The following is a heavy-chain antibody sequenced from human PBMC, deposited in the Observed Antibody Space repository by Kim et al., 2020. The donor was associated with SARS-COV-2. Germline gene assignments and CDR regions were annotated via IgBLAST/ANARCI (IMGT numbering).Heavy chain of an antibody. V-gene: IGHV3-74*01. CDR2: VNSDGSNT. CDR1: GFTFTTYW. CDR3: ARANAMDV. Sequence: GGSLRLSCAASGFTFTTYWIHWVRQAPGKGLVWVSRVNSDGSNTGYADCVKGRFTISRDNAKNTVYLQMNSLRAEDTAVYYCARANAMDVWGQGTTVTVSS. J-gene: IGHJ6*02.